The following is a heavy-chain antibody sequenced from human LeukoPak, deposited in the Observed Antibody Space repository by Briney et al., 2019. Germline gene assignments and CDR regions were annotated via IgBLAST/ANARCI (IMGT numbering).Heavy chain of an antibody. J-gene: IGHJ4*02. CDR2: ISAYNGNT. D-gene: IGHD3-3*01. CDR3: PRITIFGVVITQPLDY. V-gene: IGHV1-18*01. Sequence: GASVKVSCKASGYTFTSYGISWVRQAPGQGLEWMGWISAYNGNTNYAQKLQGRVTMTTDTSTSTAYMELRSLRSDDTAVYYCPRITIFGVVITQPLDYWGQGTLVTVSS. CDR1: GYTFTSYG.